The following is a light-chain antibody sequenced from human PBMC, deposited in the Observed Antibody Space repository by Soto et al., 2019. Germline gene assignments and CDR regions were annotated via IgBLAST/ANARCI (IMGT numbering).Light chain of an antibody. CDR3: SSYTSSSTLV. Sequence: HSVLTQPASVSGSPGQSITISCTGTSSDVGGYNYVSWYQQHPGKAPKLMIYEVSNRPSGVSNRFSGSKSGNTAYLTISGLQAEDEADYDCSSYTSSSTLVFGTGSKGTV. CDR1: SSDVGGYNY. V-gene: IGLV2-14*01. J-gene: IGLJ1*01. CDR2: EVS.